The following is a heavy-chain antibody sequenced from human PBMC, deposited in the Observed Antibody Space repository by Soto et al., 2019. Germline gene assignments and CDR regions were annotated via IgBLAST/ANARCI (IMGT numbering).Heavy chain of an antibody. CDR3: AREDRNSYDSSGYHN. J-gene: IGHJ4*02. Sequence: SETRSLTCTVSGGSISSCGYYGGWIRRHPGKGLEWIGYIHYSGTTNYNPSLKRRVTRLLDTSKNQFSLKLRSGSAADTAVYYCAREDRNSYDSSGYHNWGQGALVTVSS. CDR2: IHYSGTT. D-gene: IGHD3-22*01. V-gene: IGHV4-31*03. CDR1: GGSISSCGYY.